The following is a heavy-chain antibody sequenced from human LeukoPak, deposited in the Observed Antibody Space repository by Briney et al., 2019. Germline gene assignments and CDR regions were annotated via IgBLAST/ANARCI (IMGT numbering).Heavy chain of an antibody. CDR3: AKASWDNDAFDI. CDR1: GFTFSSYG. CDR2: ISYDGSNK. Sequence: GGSLRLSCAASGFTFSSYGMHWVRQAPGKGLEWVAVISYDGSNKYYADSVKGRFTISRDNSKNTLYLQMNSLRAEDTAVYYCAKASWDNDAFDIWGQGTMVTVSS. D-gene: IGHD6-13*01. J-gene: IGHJ3*02. V-gene: IGHV3-30*18.